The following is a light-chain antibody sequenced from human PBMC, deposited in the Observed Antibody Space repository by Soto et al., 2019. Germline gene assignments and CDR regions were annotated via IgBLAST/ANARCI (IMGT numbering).Light chain of an antibody. V-gene: IGKV3-20*01. J-gene: IGKJ4*01. CDR3: QQYGNFPLS. CDR2: GGS. Sequence: EIVLTQSPGTLFLSPGERATLSCWASQSVSSNYLAWYQQKPGQAPRLLIYGGSSRATGIPDRFSGSGSGTDFTLTVSRLEPEDFAVYFCQQYGNFPLSFGGGTKVEI. CDR1: QSVSSNY.